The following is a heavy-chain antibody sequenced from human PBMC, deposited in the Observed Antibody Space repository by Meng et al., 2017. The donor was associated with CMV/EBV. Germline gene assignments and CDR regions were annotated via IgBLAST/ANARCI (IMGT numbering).Heavy chain of an antibody. CDR1: GFTFSSYA. Sequence: GGSLRLSCAASGFTFSSYAMHWVRQAPGKGLEWVAVISYDGSNKYYADSVKGRFTISRDNSKNTLYLQMNSLRAEDTAVYYCVRAYGDVPAARYSYGSSLYYYYGMDVWGQGTTVTVSS. CDR3: VRAYGDVPAARYSYGSSLYYYYGMDV. J-gene: IGHJ6*02. D-gene: IGHD5-18*01. CDR2: ISYDGSNK. V-gene: IGHV3-30*04.